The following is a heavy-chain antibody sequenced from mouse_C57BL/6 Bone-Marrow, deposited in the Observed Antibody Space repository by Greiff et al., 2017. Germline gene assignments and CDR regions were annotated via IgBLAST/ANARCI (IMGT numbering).Heavy chain of an antibody. CDR2: IWSDGNT. Sequence: VKVVESGPGLVAPSQSLSITCTVSGFSLTSYGVHWVRQPPGKGLEWLVVIWSDGNTTYNSALKSRLSISKDNSKSQVFLKMNSLQTDDTAMYYCARHVWLLRAMDYWGQGTSVTVSS. CDR1: GFSLTSYG. D-gene: IGHD2-3*01. J-gene: IGHJ4*01. CDR3: ARHVWLLRAMDY. V-gene: IGHV2-6-1*01.